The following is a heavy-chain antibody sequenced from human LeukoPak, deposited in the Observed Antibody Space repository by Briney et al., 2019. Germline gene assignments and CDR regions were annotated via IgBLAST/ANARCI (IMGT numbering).Heavy chain of an antibody. Sequence: GGPLRLSCAASGFTFSSYAMSWVRQAPGKGLEWVSAISGSGGSTYYADSVKGRFTISRDNSKNTLYLQMNSLRAEDTAVYYCVGRDIVVVPAAYDYWGQGTLVTVSS. J-gene: IGHJ4*02. V-gene: IGHV3-23*01. CDR1: GFTFSSYA. CDR3: VGRDIVVVPAAYDY. D-gene: IGHD2-2*01. CDR2: ISGSGGST.